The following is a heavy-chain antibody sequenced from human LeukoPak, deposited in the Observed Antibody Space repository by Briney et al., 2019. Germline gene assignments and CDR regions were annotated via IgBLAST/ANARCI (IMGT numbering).Heavy chain of an antibody. V-gene: IGHV3-23*01. CDR2: ITSGFTP. D-gene: IGHD1-26*01. CDR1: GLTFSNYA. J-gene: IGHJ4*02. Sequence: GGSLRLSCAASGLTFSNYAMSWFRQAPGKGLEWVSGITSGFTPHYADSVKGRFTISRDNSKNTLHLQMNSLRAEDTAVYYCAKDYSDSRVGDVFLEYWGQGTLVTVSS. CDR3: AKDYSDSRVGDVFLEY.